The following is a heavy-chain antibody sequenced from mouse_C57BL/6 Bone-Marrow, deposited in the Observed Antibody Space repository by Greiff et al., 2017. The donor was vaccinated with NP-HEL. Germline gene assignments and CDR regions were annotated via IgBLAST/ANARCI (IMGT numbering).Heavy chain of an antibody. V-gene: IGHV5-9*01. J-gene: IGHJ3*01. CDR3: ARSTGAY. Sequence: EVHLVESGGGLVKPGGSLKLSCAASGFTFSSYTMSWVRQTPEKRLEWVATISGGGGNTYYPDSVKGRFTFSRDNAKNTLYLQLSSLRSEDTALYCSARSTGAYWGQGTLVTVSA. CDR1: GFTFSSYT. CDR2: ISGGGGNT.